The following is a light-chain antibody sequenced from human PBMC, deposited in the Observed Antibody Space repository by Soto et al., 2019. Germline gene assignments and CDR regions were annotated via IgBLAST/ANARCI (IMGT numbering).Light chain of an antibody. V-gene: IGKV1-6*01. J-gene: IGKJ4*01. CDR1: QGIGND. CDR3: LQDYNALT. CDR2: GAS. Sequence: AIPMTQSPSSLSASVGDRVTITCRASQGIGNDLAWYQQKPGEAPNLLIYGASSLQSRVPSRFSGSGSGTDFTLTISSLQPEDFATYYCLQDYNALTFGGGTKVELK.